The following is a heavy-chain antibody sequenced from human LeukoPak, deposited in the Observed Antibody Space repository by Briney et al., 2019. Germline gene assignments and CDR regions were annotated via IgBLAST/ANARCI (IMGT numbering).Heavy chain of an antibody. V-gene: IGHV3-21*01. CDR3: ARLVAYGGNFFDY. CDR2: ISSSSSYI. J-gene: IGHJ4*02. D-gene: IGHD4-23*01. Sequence: GGSLRLSCAASGFTFSSYSMNWVRQAPGKGLEWVSSISSSSSYIYYADSVKGRFTISRDNAKNSLYLQMNSLRAEDTAVYYCARLVAYGGNFFDYWGQGTLVTVSS. CDR1: GFTFSSYS.